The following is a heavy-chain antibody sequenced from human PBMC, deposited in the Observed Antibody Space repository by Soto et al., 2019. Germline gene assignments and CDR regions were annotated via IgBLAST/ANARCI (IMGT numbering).Heavy chain of an antibody. Sequence: QVQLVQSGAEVKKPGSSVKVSCKASGGTFSSYAISWVRQAPGQGLEWMGGIIPIFGTANYAQKFQGRVKITADESTSTAYMELSSLRSEDTAVYYCARHSGLERGHYYYGMDGWGQGTTVTVSS. D-gene: IGHD1-1*01. CDR2: IIPIFGTA. J-gene: IGHJ6*02. CDR3: ARHSGLERGHYYYGMDG. CDR1: GGTFSSYA. V-gene: IGHV1-69*12.